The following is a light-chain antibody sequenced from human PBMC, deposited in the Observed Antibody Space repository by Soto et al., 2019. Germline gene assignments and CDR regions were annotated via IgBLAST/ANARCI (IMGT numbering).Light chain of an antibody. J-gene: IGKJ2*01. CDR2: GAS. Sequence: EIVLTQSPGTLSLSPGERATLSCRASQSVGSSYLAWYQQKPGQAPRLLIYGASSRATGIPDRFSGSGSGTDFTLTISRLEREDFAVYYCQQYGSSPYTFGQWTKLEIK. V-gene: IGKV3-20*01. CDR3: QQYGSSPYT. CDR1: QSVGSSY.